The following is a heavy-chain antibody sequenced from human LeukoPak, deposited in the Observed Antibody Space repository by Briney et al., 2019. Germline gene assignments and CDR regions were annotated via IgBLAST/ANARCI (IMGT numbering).Heavy chain of an antibody. J-gene: IGHJ4*02. D-gene: IGHD6-19*01. V-gene: IGHV4-59*08. CDR1: GGSISSYY. CDR3: ARQRISSAVFDH. CDR2: IYYSGST. Sequence: SETLSLTCIVSGGSISSYYWSWIRQPPGKGLEWIGYIYYSGSTNYNPSLKSRVTTSVDTSKNQFSLKLSSVTAADTAVYHCARQRISSAVFDHWGQGTLVTVSS.